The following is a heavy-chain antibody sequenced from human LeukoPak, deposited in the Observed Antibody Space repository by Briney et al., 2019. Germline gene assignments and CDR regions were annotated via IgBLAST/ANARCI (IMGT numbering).Heavy chain of an antibody. V-gene: IGHV3-21*05. Sequence: GGSLRLSCAASGFTFSSYEMNWVRQAPGKGLEWVSYISSSSYIYYADSVKGRFTISRDNAKNSLYLQTNSLRAEDTAVYYCARVMFDSSDYMDVWGKGTTVTVSS. D-gene: IGHD3-10*02. CDR1: GFTFSSYE. CDR3: ARVMFDSSDYMDV. J-gene: IGHJ6*03. CDR2: ISSSSYI.